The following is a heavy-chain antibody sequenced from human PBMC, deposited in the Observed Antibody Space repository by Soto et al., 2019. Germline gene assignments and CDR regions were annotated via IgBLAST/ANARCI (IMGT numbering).Heavy chain of an antibody. CDR2: ISYDGSNK. V-gene: IGHV3-30*18. D-gene: IGHD3-22*01. CDR3: AKDRYYYDSSGYSDY. Sequence: GGSLRLSCAASGFTFSSYGMHWVRQAPGKGLEWVAVISYDGSNKYYADSVKGRFTISRDNSKNTLYLQMNSLRAEDTAVYYCAKDRYYYDSSGYSDYWGQGTLVTVSS. J-gene: IGHJ4*02. CDR1: GFTFSSYG.